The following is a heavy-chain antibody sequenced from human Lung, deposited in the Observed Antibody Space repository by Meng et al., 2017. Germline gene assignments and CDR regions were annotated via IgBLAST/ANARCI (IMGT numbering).Heavy chain of an antibody. D-gene: IGHD3-9*01. CDR3: TWDDKAVSDY. CDR2: IKSNTDGGTT. Sequence: VHLVVAGGDLVKPGGSLRLPCAAFGFYFSNAWMSWVRQAPGKGLEWVGRIKSNTDGGTTEYAAPVTGRFTISRDDSKRTLNLHLSGLRTDDTGVYYCTWDDKAVSDYWGQGTLVTVSS. V-gene: IGHV3-15*01. J-gene: IGHJ4*02. CDR1: GFYFSNAW.